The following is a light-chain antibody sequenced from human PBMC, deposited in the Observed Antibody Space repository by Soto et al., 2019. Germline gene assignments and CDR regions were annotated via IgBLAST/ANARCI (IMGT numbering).Light chain of an antibody. J-gene: IGKJ1*01. CDR3: QQYGGSPRT. CDR2: DAS. Sequence: EIVLTQSPATVSLSPGERATLSCRASQSVSNYLAWYQQKRGQAPRLLIHDASSRATGIPDRFSGSGSGTDFTLTISRLEPEDFAVYYCQQYGGSPRTFGQGTKVDIK. V-gene: IGKV3-20*01. CDR1: QSVSNY.